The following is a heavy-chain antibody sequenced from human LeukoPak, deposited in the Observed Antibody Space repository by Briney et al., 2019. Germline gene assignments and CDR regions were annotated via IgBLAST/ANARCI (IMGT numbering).Heavy chain of an antibody. CDR1: GFTFSSYA. Sequence: GGSLRLSCAASGFTFSSYAMHWVRQAPGKGREWVAVISYDGSNKYYADSVKGRFTISRDNSKNTLYLQMNSLRAEDTAVYYCARARRERTTFTGAFDIWGQGTMVTVSS. V-gene: IGHV3-30*04. CDR3: ARARRERTTFTGAFDI. CDR2: ISYDGSNK. J-gene: IGHJ3*02. D-gene: IGHD1-1*01.